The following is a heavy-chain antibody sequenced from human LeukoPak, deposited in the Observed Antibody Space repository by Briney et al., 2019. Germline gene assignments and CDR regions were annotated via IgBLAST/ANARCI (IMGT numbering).Heavy chain of an antibody. CDR2: ISGEGGSI. D-gene: IGHD3-10*02. V-gene: IGHV3-23*01. CDR1: GFTFSDYA. J-gene: IGHJ4*02. CDR3: AKPLGVTMLGFDY. Sequence: PGGSLRLSCTASGFTFSDYAMSWVRQAPGKGLELVAGISGEGGSIYYAESVKGRFTISRDNSNNTLYLQLDSLKAEDTAVYYCAKPLGVTMLGFDYWGQGTLVTVSS.